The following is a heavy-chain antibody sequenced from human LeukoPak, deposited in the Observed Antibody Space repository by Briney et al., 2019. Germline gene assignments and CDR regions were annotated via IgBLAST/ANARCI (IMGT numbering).Heavy chain of an antibody. D-gene: IGHD1-14*01. J-gene: IGHJ4*02. CDR2: ISNNGGSS. Sequence: GGSLRLSCAASGFTFSAYAMYWVRQAPGKGLEYVSGISNNGGSSFYADSVKGRFTISRDNSKSTLYLQMSSLRAEDTAVYYCVKITSVTGGDCWGQGTRLTVSS. CDR1: GFTFSAYA. V-gene: IGHV3-64D*09. CDR3: VKITSVTGGDC.